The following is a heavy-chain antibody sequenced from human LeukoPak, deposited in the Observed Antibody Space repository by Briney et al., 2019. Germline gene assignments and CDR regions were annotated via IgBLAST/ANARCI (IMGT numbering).Heavy chain of an antibody. Sequence: PGGSLRLSCAASGFTFSNCAMSWVRQAPGKGLEWVSSITTGGGGTYYADSVKGRFTISRDNSKNTLYLHMNSLRAEDTAVYYCARGGYSYGSDYWGQGTLVTVSS. V-gene: IGHV3-23*01. J-gene: IGHJ4*02. CDR3: ARGGYSYGSDY. CDR1: GFTFSNCA. CDR2: ITTGGGGT. D-gene: IGHD5-18*01.